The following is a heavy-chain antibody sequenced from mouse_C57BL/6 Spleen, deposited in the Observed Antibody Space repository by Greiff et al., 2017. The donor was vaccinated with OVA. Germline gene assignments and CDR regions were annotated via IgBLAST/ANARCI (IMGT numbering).Heavy chain of an antibody. CDR2: ISSGSSTI. J-gene: IGHJ2*01. Sequence: DVMLVESGGGLVKPGGSLKLSCAASGFTFSDYGMHWVRQAPEKGLEWVAYISSGSSTIYYADTVKGRFTISRDNAKNTLFLQMTSLRSEDTAMYYCARGMGLDYFDYWGQGTTLTVSS. CDR3: ARGMGLDYFDY. CDR1: GFTFSDYG. D-gene: IGHD2-10*02. V-gene: IGHV5-17*01.